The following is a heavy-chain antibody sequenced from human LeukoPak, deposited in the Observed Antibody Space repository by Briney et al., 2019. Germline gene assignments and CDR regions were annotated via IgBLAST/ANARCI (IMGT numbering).Heavy chain of an antibody. Sequence: SETLSLTCTVSGGSISSSNYYWSWIRQPAGKGLEWIGRIYTSGSTNYNPSLKSRVTISVDTSKNQFSLKLSSVTAADTAVYYCARLGYDILTGYYIDYWGQGTLVTVSS. CDR2: IYTSGST. CDR3: ARLGYDILTGYYIDY. V-gene: IGHV4-61*02. D-gene: IGHD3-9*01. CDR1: GGSISSSNYY. J-gene: IGHJ4*02.